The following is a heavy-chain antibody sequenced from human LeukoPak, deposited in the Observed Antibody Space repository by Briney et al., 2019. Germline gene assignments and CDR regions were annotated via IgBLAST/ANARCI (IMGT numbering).Heavy chain of an antibody. D-gene: IGHD4-17*01. Sequence: SETLSLTCTVSGGSISSYYWSWIRQPPGKGLEWIGYIYYSGSANYNPSLKSRVTISVDTSKNQFSLKLSSVTAADTAVYYCARDDYGDGHYFDYWGQGTLVTVSS. J-gene: IGHJ4*02. CDR1: GGSISSYY. CDR2: IYYSGSA. V-gene: IGHV4-59*01. CDR3: ARDDYGDGHYFDY.